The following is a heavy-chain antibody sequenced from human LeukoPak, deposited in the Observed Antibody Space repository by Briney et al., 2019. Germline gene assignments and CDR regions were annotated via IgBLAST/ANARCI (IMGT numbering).Heavy chain of an antibody. J-gene: IGHJ4*02. CDR1: GFTFSSYA. V-gene: IGHV3-23*01. CDR2: ISGSAGRA. D-gene: IGHD1-26*01. CDR3: AKEYSGTFSPFPSYFDC. Sequence: HPGGSLRLSCAASGFTFSSYAMNWVCQAPGKGLEWVSAISGSAGRAYYADSVKGRFTISRDNSKNTLYLQMNSLRAEDTAVYYCAKEYSGTFSPFPSYFDCWGQGTLVTVSS.